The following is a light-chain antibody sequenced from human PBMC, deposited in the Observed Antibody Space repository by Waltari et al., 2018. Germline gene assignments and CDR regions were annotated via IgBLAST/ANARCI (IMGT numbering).Light chain of an antibody. CDR2: EDS. CDR3: YSTDSSDTHRV. Sequence: SYELTQPPSVSVSPGQAARITCSGDALPKKYAYWYQQKPGQAPVLVIYEDSKRPSGIPERFSGSSSGTTATLTLSGAQVEDEGDYYCYSTDSSDTHRVFGGGTKLTVL. V-gene: IGLV3-10*01. CDR1: ALPKKY. J-gene: IGLJ3*02.